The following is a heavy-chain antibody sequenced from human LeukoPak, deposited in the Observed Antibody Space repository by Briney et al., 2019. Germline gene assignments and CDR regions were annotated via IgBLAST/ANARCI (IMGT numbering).Heavy chain of an antibody. J-gene: IGHJ5*02. V-gene: IGHV1-2*02. CDR1: GYAFTGYY. CDR2: INPNSGGT. D-gene: IGHD3-3*01. CDR3: ARGRGNRSFGIFGVVIIANWFDP. Sequence: ASVKVSCKASGYAFTGYYMHWVRQAPGQGLEWMGWINPNSGGTNYAQKFQGRVTMTRDTSISTAYMELSRLRSDDTAVYYCARGRGNRSFGIFGVVIIANWFDPWGQGTLVTVSS.